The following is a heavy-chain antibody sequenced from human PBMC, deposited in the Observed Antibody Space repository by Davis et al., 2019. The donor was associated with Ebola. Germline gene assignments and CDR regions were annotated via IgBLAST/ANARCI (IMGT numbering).Heavy chain of an antibody. J-gene: IGHJ4*02. CDR1: GFTFSIYY. Sequence: GGSLRLSCAASGFTFSIYYMSWIRQAPGKGLEWVSYSSSSSSDYADSVKGRFTVSRDNDKNTLYLQMNSLRDEDTAVYYCARGYGSGRHLDYWGQGTLVTVSS. V-gene: IGHV3-11*06. CDR3: ARGYGSGRHLDY. CDR2: SSSSSS. D-gene: IGHD3-10*01.